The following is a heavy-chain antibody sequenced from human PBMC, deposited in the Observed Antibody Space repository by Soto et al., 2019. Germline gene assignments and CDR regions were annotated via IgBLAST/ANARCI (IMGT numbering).Heavy chain of an antibody. J-gene: IGHJ2*01. V-gene: IGHV2-26*01. CDR1: GFSLSNARMG. CDR3: ARLRAHYTRENWYFDL. D-gene: IGHD4-4*01. Sequence: QVTLKESGPVLVKPTETLTLTCTVSGFSLSNARMGVSWIRQPPGKALEWLAHIFSNDEKSYSTSLKSRLTNAKDTSKSQVVLTMTNMDPVDTATYYCARLRAHYTRENWYFDLWGRGTLVTVSS. CDR2: IFSNDEK.